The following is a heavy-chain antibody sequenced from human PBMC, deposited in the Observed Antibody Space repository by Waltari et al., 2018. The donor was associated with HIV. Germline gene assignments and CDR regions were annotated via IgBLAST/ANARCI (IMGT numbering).Heavy chain of an antibody. D-gene: IGHD6-13*01. Sequence: QLQLQESGPGLVKPSETLSLTCTVSGGPISSSSYYWGGIRQPPGKGLEWVGSIYYSGSTYYNPSLKSRVTISVDTSKNQFSLKLSSVTAADTAVYYCVGGKQQLIYWGQGTLVTVSS. V-gene: IGHV4-39*01. CDR1: GGPISSSSYY. J-gene: IGHJ4*02. CDR2: IYYSGST. CDR3: VGGKQQLIY.